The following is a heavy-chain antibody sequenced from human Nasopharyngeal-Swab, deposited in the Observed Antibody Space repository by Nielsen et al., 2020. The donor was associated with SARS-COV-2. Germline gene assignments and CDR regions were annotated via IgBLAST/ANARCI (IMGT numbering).Heavy chain of an antibody. D-gene: IGHD3-22*01. CDR3: ARGAHYYDSSGYSPRY. V-gene: IGHV3-11*04. J-gene: IGHJ4*02. Sequence: GESLKISCAASGFTFSDYYMSWIRQAPGKGLESVSYISSSGSTIYYADSVKGRFTISRDNAKNSLYLQMNSLRAEDTAVYYCARGAHYYDSSGYSPRYWGQGTLVTVSS. CDR2: ISSSGSTI. CDR1: GFTFSDYY.